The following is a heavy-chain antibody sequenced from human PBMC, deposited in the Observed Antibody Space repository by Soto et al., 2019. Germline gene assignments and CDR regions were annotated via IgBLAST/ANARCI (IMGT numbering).Heavy chain of an antibody. CDR3: ARGYYDSSGYIY. CDR1: AATFSGYA. V-gene: IGHV1-69*13. CDR2: IIPIFGTA. D-gene: IGHD3-22*01. Sequence: SVKVSSQASAATFSGYAIRWVRQAPGQGLEWMGGIIPIFGTANYAQKFQGRVTITADESTSTAYMELSSLRSEYTAVYYCARGYYDSSGYIYWGQGTLVTVSS. J-gene: IGHJ4*02.